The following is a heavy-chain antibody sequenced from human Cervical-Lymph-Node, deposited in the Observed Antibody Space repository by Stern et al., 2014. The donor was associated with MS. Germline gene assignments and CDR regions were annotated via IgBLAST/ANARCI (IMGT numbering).Heavy chain of an antibody. V-gene: IGHV3-9*01. Sequence: VQLVQSGGGLVQPGRSLRLSCAASGFTFDGYAMHWVRQAPGKGLEWVSGISWTIGSIGYADSVKGRFTISRDNAKNSLYLQMNSLRAEDTALYYCAKGVPGSGSYWDHYYYGMDVWGQGTTVTVSS. CDR3: AKGVPGSGSYWDHYYYGMDV. J-gene: IGHJ6*02. CDR1: GFTFDGYA. D-gene: IGHD3-10*01. CDR2: ISWTIGSI.